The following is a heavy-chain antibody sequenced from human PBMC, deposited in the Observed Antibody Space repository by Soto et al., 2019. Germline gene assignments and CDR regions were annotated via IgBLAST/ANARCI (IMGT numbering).Heavy chain of an antibody. Sequence: SETLSLTCTVSGDSITSYWWSWVRQPPGKGLEWIAYIHYDEGSNYNPSLKSRVTISVDTPKNQVSLKLSSVTAADTAVYFCARHGWLVRGVGSYWFDPWGQGTLVTVSS. CDR3: ARHGWLVRGVGSYWFDP. V-gene: IGHV4-59*01. J-gene: IGHJ5*02. CDR1: GDSITSYW. D-gene: IGHD6-19*01. CDR2: IHYDEGS.